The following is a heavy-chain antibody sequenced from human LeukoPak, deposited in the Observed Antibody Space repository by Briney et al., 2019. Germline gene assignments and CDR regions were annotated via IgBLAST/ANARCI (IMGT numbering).Heavy chain of an antibody. CDR2: ISYDGSPK. CDR1: GFTFSSDP. Sequence: GGSLRLSCAASGFTFSSDPMHWVRQAPGKGLDWVAVISYDGSPKYYADSVKGRFTISRDNSKNTLFLQMNSLRAEDTAVYYCAKEGLWFGESHMDVWGQGTTVTVSS. J-gene: IGHJ6*02. D-gene: IGHD3-10*01. V-gene: IGHV3-30*01. CDR3: AKEGLWFGESHMDV.